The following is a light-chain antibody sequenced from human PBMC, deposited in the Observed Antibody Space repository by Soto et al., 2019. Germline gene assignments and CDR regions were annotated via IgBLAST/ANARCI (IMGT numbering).Light chain of an antibody. V-gene: IGLV2-14*01. CDR2: EVS. J-gene: IGLJ1*01. CDR1: SSDVGGYNY. CDR3: SSYTSSSTFV. Sequence: QSVLTQPASVSGSPGQSITISCTGTSSDVGGYNYVSWSQQHPGKAPQLMIYEVSNRPSGVSNRFSGSKSGNTASLTISGXQAEDEADYYCSSYTSSSTFVFGTGTKVTVL.